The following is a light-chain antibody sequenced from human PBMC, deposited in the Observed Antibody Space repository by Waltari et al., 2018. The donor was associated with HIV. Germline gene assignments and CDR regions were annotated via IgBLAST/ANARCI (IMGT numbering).Light chain of an antibody. Sequence: DVVMTQSPLSLRVTPGEPASISCRSSQSLLSRNGNNYLDWYLQKPGQSPQLLIYVGSNRASGVPERFRGSGSGTDVTLKISRVEAEDVGVYYCMQVLEAPLTFGGGTKVQIK. CDR1: QSLLSRNGNNY. V-gene: IGKV2-28*01. J-gene: IGKJ4*01. CDR3: MQVLEAPLT. CDR2: VGS.